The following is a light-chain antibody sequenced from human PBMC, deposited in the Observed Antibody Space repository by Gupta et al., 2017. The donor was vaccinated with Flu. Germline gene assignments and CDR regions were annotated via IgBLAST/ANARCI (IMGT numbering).Light chain of an antibody. V-gene: IGKV2-30*01. CDR3: MHRKRWPWT. CDR1: QSLVYSDGDSY. J-gene: IGKJ1*01. Sequence: DDVMTQSPLSLSVTLGQPASISCRSSQSLVYSDGDSYVSWFHQRPGQSPRRLIYKASNRDSGVPDRISGSGSGTDFTLKISRGEAEDVGVYYCMHRKRWPWTFGQGTXVEIK. CDR2: KAS.